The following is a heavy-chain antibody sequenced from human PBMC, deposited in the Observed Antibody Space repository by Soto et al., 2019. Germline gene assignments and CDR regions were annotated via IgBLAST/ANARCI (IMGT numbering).Heavy chain of an antibody. Sequence: QVQLVQSGAEVKKPGSSVKVSCKASGDTFSFYTINWVRQAPGLGLEWVGRINPILSMSNYAQKFQGRVTMTADKSTNTAYMELRSLRSEDTAMYFCATSYGSGYRAFDSWGQGALVTASS. CDR2: INPILSMS. J-gene: IGHJ4*02. D-gene: IGHD3-10*01. CDR3: ATSYGSGYRAFDS. V-gene: IGHV1-69*02. CDR1: GDTFSFYT.